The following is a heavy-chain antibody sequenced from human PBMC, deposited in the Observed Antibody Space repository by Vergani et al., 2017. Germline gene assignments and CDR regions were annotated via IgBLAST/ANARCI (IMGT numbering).Heavy chain of an antibody. D-gene: IGHD3-9*01. Sequence: EVQLVESGGGLVKPGGSLRLSCAASGFTFSSYSMNWVRQAPGKGLEWVSSISSSSSYIYYADSVKGRFTISRDNAKNSLYLQMNSLRAEDTAVYYCARGSDYDILTGNYYYGMDVWGQGTTVTVSS. J-gene: IGHJ6*02. V-gene: IGHV3-21*01. CDR2: ISSSSSYI. CDR1: GFTFSSYS. CDR3: ARGSDYDILTGNYYYGMDV.